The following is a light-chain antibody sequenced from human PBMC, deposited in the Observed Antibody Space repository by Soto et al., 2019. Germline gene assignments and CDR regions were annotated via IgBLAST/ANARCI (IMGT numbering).Light chain of an antibody. CDR3: QQYGSSPWT. Sequence: EIVLTQSPGTLSLSPGERATLSCRASQSVSSNYLAWYQQKPGQAPRPLIYGASSRATGIPDRFSGSGAGTDFTLTISRLESDDFALYYCQQYGSSPWTFGHRTKVEIK. J-gene: IGKJ1*01. CDR1: QSVSSNY. CDR2: GAS. V-gene: IGKV3-20*01.